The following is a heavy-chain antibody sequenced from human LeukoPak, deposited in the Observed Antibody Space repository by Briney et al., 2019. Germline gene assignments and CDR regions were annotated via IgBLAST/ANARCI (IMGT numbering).Heavy chain of an antibody. CDR3: SRESGPFCPFGY. D-gene: IGHD1-26*01. CDR2: ISLAGQT. CDR1: GGSISGTNW. V-gene: IGHV4-4*02. Sequence: SGTLSPTCGVSGGSISGTNWWSWVRQPPGQGLEWIGEISLAGQTNYNPSLNGRVTMSLDKSSNQLSLHLTSVTAADTATYFCSRESGPFCPFGYWGQGTLVIVSS. J-gene: IGHJ4*02.